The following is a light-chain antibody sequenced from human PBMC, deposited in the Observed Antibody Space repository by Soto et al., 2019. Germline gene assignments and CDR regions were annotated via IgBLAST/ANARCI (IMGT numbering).Light chain of an antibody. Sequence: QSALTQPASVSGSPAQSITISCTGTGSDIGGYNYVSWYQQHPGKAPKDMIYEVSNRPSGVSNRFSASKSGNTASLTISGLQAEDEADYYCTSYTSSSSVVFGGGTKLTVL. J-gene: IGLJ2*01. CDR1: GSDIGGYNY. CDR3: TSYTSSSSVV. V-gene: IGLV2-14*01. CDR2: EVS.